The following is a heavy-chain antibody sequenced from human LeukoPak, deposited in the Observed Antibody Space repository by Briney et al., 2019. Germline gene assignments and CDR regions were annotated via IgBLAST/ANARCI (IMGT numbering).Heavy chain of an antibody. CDR1: GGSISNYY. V-gene: IGHV4-59*01. D-gene: IGHD2-15*01. J-gene: IGHJ2*01. CDR2: IYSSGGT. CDR3: ARVACSGGSCLLFDL. Sequence: SETLSLTCTVSGGSISNYYWSWIRQPPGKGLEWIGYIYSSGGTNYHPSLKSRVTISVDTSKNQISLMLSSVTAADTAVYNCARVACSGGSCLLFDLWGRGTLVTVSS.